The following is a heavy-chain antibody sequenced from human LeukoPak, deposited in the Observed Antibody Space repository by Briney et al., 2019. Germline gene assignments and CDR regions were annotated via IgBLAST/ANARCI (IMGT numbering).Heavy chain of an antibody. Sequence: GGSLRLSCAASGFTFSSYGMHWVRQAPGKGLEWVAVIWYDGSNKYYADSVKGRFTISRDSSKNTLYLQMISLRAEDTAVYYCARSRSSGWLRDDWFDPWGQGTLVTVSS. V-gene: IGHV3-33*01. CDR1: GFTFSSYG. J-gene: IGHJ5*02. CDR3: ARSRSSGWLRDDWFDP. CDR2: IWYDGSNK. D-gene: IGHD6-19*01.